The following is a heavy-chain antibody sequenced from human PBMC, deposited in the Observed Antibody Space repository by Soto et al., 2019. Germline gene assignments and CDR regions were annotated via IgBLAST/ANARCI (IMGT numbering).Heavy chain of an antibody. D-gene: IGHD6-13*01. J-gene: IGHJ4*02. Sequence: QVQLVESGGGVVQPGRSLRLSCAASGFTFRNFGMHWVRQAPGKGLEWVSVISNDGNTKYYADSVKGRFTISRDNSANTLYLQINSLRGDDTAFYYGTSQIATGDWGQGTLVTVSS. V-gene: IGHV3-30*03. CDR2: ISNDGNTK. CDR1: GFTFRNFG. CDR3: TSQIATGD.